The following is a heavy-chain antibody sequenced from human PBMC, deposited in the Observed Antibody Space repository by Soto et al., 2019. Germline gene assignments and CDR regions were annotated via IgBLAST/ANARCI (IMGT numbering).Heavy chain of an antibody. Sequence: LGESLKISCKGSGYSFTSYWIGWVRQMPGKGLEWMGIIYPGDSDTRYSPSFQGQVTISADKSISTAYLQWSSLKASDTAMFYCARHSRGVIFSEDDAFDIWGQGTMVTVSS. CDR1: GYSFTSYW. V-gene: IGHV5-51*01. D-gene: IGHD2-21*01. J-gene: IGHJ3*02. CDR2: IYPGDSDT. CDR3: ARHSRGVIFSEDDAFDI.